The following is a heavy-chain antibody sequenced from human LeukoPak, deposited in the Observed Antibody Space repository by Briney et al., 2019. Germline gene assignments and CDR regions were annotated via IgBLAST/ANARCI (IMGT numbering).Heavy chain of an antibody. CDR3: ARGPNKSDGGNSGSAWFDP. V-gene: IGHV1-8*01. CDR2: MNPNSGNT. D-gene: IGHD4-23*01. J-gene: IGHJ5*02. CDR1: GYTFTTYD. Sequence: ASVKVSCKASGYTFTTYDINWVRHATGQGLEWMGWMNPNSGNTGYAQKFQGRVTMTRNTSISTAYMELSSLRSEDMAVYYCARGPNKSDGGNSGSAWFDPWGQGTLVTVSS.